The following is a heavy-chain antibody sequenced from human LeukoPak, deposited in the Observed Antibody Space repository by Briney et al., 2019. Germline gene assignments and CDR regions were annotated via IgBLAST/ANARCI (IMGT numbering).Heavy chain of an antibody. Sequence: SVKVSCKASGGTFSSYAISWVRQAPGQGIEWMGGSIPFFGRADYAQKFQGRVTITADKSTSTAYMDLTSLKSEDTAVYYCARDNNDYVWGSYRYGFDPWGQGTLVTVSS. CDR1: GGTFSSYA. CDR3: ARDNNDYVWGSYRYGFDP. D-gene: IGHD3-16*02. J-gene: IGHJ5*02. V-gene: IGHV1-69*06. CDR2: SIPFFGRA.